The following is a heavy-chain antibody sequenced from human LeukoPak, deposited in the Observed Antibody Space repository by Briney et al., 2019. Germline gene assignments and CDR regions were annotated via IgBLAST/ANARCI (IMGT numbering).Heavy chain of an antibody. D-gene: IGHD6-19*01. V-gene: IGHV4-34*01. CDR3: AGRYSSGWYSTYYFDY. CDR1: GGSFSGYY. CDR2: INHSGST. Sequence: SETLFLTCAVYGGSFSGYYWSWIRQPPGKGLEWIGEINHSGSTNYNPSLKSRVTISVDTSKNQFSLKLSSVTAADTAVYYCAGRYSSGWYSTYYFDYWGQGILVTVSS. J-gene: IGHJ4*02.